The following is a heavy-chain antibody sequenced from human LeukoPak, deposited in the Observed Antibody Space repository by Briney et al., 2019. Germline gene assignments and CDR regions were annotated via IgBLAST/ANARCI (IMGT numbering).Heavy chain of an antibody. CDR1: GYTFTSYG. CDR2: ISPHNRNT. J-gene: IGHJ4*02. CDR3: ARGGFLTGSMNHFDY. Sequence: ASVRVSCKASGYTFTSYGINWVRQAPGQGLEWLGRISPHNRNTHSAQKFQGRVTMTTDISTITAYMGLRSLRSDDTAVYYCARGGFLTGSMNHFDYWGQGTLVTVSS. D-gene: IGHD3-9*01. V-gene: IGHV1-18*01.